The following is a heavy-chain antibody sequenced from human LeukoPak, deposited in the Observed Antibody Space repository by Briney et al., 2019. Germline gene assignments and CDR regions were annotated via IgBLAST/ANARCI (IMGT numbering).Heavy chain of an antibody. J-gene: IGHJ4*02. D-gene: IGHD3-10*01. CDR2: ISSRSSYI. CDR1: GFIFSTYS. CDR3: ARGSGGGSGSPDFDY. V-gene: IGHV3-21*01. Sequence: PGGSLRLSCAASGFIFSTYSMSWVRQAPGKGLEWVASISSRSSYIYYADSVKGRFTISRDNSKNTLYLQMNSLRAEDTAVYYCARGSGGGSGSPDFDYWGQGTLVTVSS.